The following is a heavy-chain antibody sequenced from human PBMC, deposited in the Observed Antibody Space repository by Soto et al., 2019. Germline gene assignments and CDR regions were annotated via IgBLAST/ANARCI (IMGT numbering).Heavy chain of an antibody. D-gene: IGHD3-22*01. J-gene: IGHJ4*02. CDR1: GFTFSSYA. CDR2: ISSNVGST. CDR3: VKDSRLLVSYYYDSSGSHYFDY. Sequence: GGTLRLSCSASGFTFSSYAMHWVRQAPGKGLEYGSAISSNVGSTYYADSVKGRFTISRDNSQNTLYLQMSSLRSEGTALYYCVKDSRLLVSYYYDSSGSHYFDYWGQGTLVTVSS. V-gene: IGHV3-64D*06.